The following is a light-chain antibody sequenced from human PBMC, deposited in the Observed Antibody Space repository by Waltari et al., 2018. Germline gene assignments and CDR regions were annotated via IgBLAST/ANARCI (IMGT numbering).Light chain of an antibody. V-gene: IGKV3-15*01. Sequence: EIVMTQSPVTLSVSPGERATLSCRASQSVSSSLAWYQQKPGQAPRLLIYDVSTRATGIPARFSGSGSGTEFTLTISSPQSEDFAVYYCQQYNNWPLTFGGGTKVEIK. CDR1: QSVSSS. CDR2: DVS. CDR3: QQYNNWPLT. J-gene: IGKJ4*01.